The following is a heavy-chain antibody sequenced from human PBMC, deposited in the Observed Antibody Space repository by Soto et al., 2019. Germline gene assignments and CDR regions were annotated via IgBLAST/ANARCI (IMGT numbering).Heavy chain of an antibody. CDR3: AREIVVRGVIIADYGMDV. V-gene: IGHV3-7*01. D-gene: IGHD3-10*01. J-gene: IGHJ6*02. CDR2: IKQDGSEK. CDR1: GFTFSSYW. Sequence: EVQLVESGGGLVQPGGSLRLSCAASGFTFSSYWMSWVRQAPGQGLEWVANIKQDGSEKYYVDSVKGRFTISRDNAKNSLYLQMNSLRAEDTAVYYCAREIVVRGVIIADYGMDVWGQGTTVTVS.